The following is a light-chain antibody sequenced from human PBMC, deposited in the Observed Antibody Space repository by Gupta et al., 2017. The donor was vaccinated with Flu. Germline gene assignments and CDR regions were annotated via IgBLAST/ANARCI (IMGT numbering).Light chain of an antibody. CDR3: SSYSGSNKFGV. Sequence: VTISCTGNSRDVGGYNYVSGYQQHPGKAPKLRIYEVSQRPSGVPGRFSGSKSGNTASLNVSWLQPEDEATYYCSSYSGSNKFGVFGGGTRLTVL. CDR1: SRDVGGYNY. J-gene: IGLJ3*02. V-gene: IGLV2-8*01. CDR2: EVS.